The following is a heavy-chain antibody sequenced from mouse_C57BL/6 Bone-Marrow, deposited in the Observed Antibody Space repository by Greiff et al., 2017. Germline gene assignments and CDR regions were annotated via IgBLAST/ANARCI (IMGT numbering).Heavy chain of an antibody. CDR3: TTYYYGSSYGGAMDY. CDR1: GFTFSSYA. Sequence: DVKLVESGEGLVKPGGSLKLSCAASGFTFSSYAMSWVRQTPEKRLEWVAYISSGGDYIYYADTVKGRFTISRDNARNTLYLQMSSLKSEDTAMYYCTTYYYGSSYGGAMDYWGQGTSVTVSS. J-gene: IGHJ4*01. D-gene: IGHD1-1*01. V-gene: IGHV5-9-1*02. CDR2: ISSGGDYI.